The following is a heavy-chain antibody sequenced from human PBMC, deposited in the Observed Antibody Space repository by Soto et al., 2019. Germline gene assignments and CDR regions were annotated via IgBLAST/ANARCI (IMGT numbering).Heavy chain of an antibody. J-gene: IGHJ5*02. CDR1: GYTFTGYY. CDR3: ARDPTSIAAAGMGIVLGWFDP. CDR2: INPNSGGT. Sequence: GASVKVSCKASGYTFTGYYMHWVRQAPGQGLEWMGWINPNSGGTNYAQKFQGWVTMTRDTSISTAYMELSRLRSDDTAVYYCARDPTSIAAAGMGIVLGWFDPWGQGTLVTVSS. D-gene: IGHD6-13*01. V-gene: IGHV1-2*04.